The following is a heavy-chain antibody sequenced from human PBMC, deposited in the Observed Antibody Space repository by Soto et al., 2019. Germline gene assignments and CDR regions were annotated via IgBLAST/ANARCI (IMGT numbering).Heavy chain of an antibody. D-gene: IGHD5-18*01. CDR1: GASITNYY. J-gene: IGHJ6*02. CDR3: ARESYSYGYNYYYGVDV. V-gene: IGHV4-4*07. CDR2: IYTSGNT. Sequence: QVQVQESGPGLVKPSETLSLTCTVSGASITNYYWNWIRQPAGKGLEWIGRIYTSGNTNYNPSLKSRVAMSVDTSKNQFFLNLSSVTAADTAVYYCARESYSYGYNYYYGVDVWGQGTTVTVSS.